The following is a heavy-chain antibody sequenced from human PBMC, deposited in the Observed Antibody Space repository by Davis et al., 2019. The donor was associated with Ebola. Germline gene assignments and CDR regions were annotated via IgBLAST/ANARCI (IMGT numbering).Heavy chain of an antibody. CDR2: ISGSGSGT. Sequence: PGGSLRLSCAASGFTFTSYSMTWVRQAPGKGLEWVSGISGSGSGTYYADFVKGRFTLSRDNSKNTLLLQMNSLRAEGTAVYYCAKGSLYGSRSITAGMDVWGQGTTVTVSS. CDR1: GFTFTSYS. D-gene: IGHD4-17*01. CDR3: AKGSLYGSRSITAGMDV. V-gene: IGHV3-23*01. J-gene: IGHJ6*02.